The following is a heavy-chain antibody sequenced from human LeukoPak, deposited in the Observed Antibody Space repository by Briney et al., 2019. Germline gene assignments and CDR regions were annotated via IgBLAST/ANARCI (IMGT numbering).Heavy chain of an antibody. CDR2: IWYDGSNK. CDR1: GFTFSSYG. J-gene: IGHJ5*02. V-gene: IGHV3-33*01. CDR3: ARDRAPYSSGWRRWFDP. D-gene: IGHD6-19*01. Sequence: QSGGSLRLSCAASGFTFSSYGMHWVRQAPGKGLEWVAVIWYDGSNKYYADSVKGRFTISRDNSKNTLYLQMNSLRAEDTAVYYCARDRAPYSSGWRRWFDPWGQGTLVTVSS.